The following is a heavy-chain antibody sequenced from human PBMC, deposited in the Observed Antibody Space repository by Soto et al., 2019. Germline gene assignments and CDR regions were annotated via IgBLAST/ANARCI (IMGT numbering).Heavy chain of an antibody. J-gene: IGHJ4*02. CDR2: IYYSGST. CDR1: GGSISSYY. Sequence: SETLSLTCTVSGGSISSYYWSWIRQPPGKGLEWIGYIYYSGSTNYNPSLKSRVTISVDTSKNQFSLKLSSVTAADTAVYYCAGGRYYYDSSGYYSTFDYWGQGTLVTVSS. CDR3: AGGRYYYDSSGYYSTFDY. D-gene: IGHD3-22*01. V-gene: IGHV4-59*01.